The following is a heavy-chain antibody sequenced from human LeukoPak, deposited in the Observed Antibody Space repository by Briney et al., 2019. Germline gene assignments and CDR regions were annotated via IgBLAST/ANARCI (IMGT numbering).Heavy chain of an antibody. V-gene: IGHV1-8*02. D-gene: IGHD3-3*01. CDR1: GGTFSSYA. CDR2: MNPNSGNT. Sequence: GASVKVSCKASGGTFSSYAISWVRQATGQGLEWMGWMNPNSGNTGYAQKFQGRVTMTRNTSISTAYMELSSLRSEDTAVYYCARGGDFWSGYPNDNWFDPWGQGTLVTVSS. CDR3: ARGGDFWSGYPNDNWFDP. J-gene: IGHJ5*02.